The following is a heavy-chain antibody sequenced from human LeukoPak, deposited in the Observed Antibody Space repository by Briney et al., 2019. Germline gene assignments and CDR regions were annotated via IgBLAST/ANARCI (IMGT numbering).Heavy chain of an antibody. Sequence: SETLSLTCTVFGGFISRYYWSWIRQPPGKGLEWIGYIYYSGSTNYNPSLKSRVTMSVDMSKNQFSLKLRSVSAADTAVYYCARRKAVANRYYFDHWGQGTLVTVSS. CDR3: ARRKAVANRYYFDH. D-gene: IGHD6-19*01. J-gene: IGHJ4*02. CDR1: GGFISRYY. CDR2: IYYSGST. V-gene: IGHV4-59*08.